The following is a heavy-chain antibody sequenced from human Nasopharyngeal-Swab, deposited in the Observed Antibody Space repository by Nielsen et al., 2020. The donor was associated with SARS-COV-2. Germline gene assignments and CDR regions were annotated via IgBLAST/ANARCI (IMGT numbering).Heavy chain of an antibody. CDR3: AGDGTGRTRKNDWFDP. J-gene: IGHJ5*02. CDR1: GFTVSSNY. Sequence: GESLKISCAASGFTVSSNYISWVRQAPGKGLEWVSVIYSGGSTYYADTVEGRFTISRDNSKNTLYLQMNSLRADDTTVYYCAGDGTGRTRKNDWFDPWGQGTLVTVSS. CDR2: IYSGGST. D-gene: IGHD3-10*01. V-gene: IGHV3-66*01.